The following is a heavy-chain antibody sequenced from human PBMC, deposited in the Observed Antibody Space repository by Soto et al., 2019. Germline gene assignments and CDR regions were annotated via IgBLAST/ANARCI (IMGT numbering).Heavy chain of an antibody. CDR1: GGSISSYY. V-gene: IGHV4-59*01. J-gene: IGHJ4*02. CDR3: ARGSGATMIDY. D-gene: IGHD1-26*01. CDR2: IYYSGST. Sequence: SETLSLTCTVSGGSISSYYWSWIRQPPGKGLEWIGYIYYSGSTSYNPSLKSRVTISVDTSKNQFSLKLSSVTAADTAVYYCARGSGATMIDYWGQGTLVTV.